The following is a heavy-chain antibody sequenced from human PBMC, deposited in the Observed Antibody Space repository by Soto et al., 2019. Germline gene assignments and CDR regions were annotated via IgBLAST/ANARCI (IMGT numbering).Heavy chain of an antibody. CDR2: IIPMFGTT. Sequence: QVQLVQSGAEVKKPGSSVKVSCKASGGTFSSYTINWVRQAPGPGLEWMGGIIPMFGTTDYAEKFQGRVTITAHQSTSTAYMDLTGLRSEATAFYYCARDGAGMGATSDYWGQGTLVTVSS. V-gene: IGHV1-69*12. D-gene: IGHD1-26*01. CDR3: ARDGAGMGATSDY. CDR1: GGTFSSYT. J-gene: IGHJ4*02.